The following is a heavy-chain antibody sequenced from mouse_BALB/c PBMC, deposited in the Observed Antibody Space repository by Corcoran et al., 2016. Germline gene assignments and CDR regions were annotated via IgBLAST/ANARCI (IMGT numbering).Heavy chain of an antibody. V-gene: IGHV3-6*02. CDR3: ATLLRPFDY. J-gene: IGHJ2*01. D-gene: IGHD1-2*01. CDR2: ISYDGSN. Sequence: DVQLQESGPGLVKPSQSLSLTCSVTGYSITSGYYWNWIRQFPGNKLEWMGYISYDGSNNYNPSLKNRISITRDTSKSQFFLKLNSVTTEDTATYYCATLLRPFDYWGQGTTLTVSS. CDR1: GYSITSGYY.